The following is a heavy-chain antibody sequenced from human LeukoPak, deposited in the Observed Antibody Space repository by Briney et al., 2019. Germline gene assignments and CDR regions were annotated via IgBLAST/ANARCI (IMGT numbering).Heavy chain of an antibody. Sequence: GGSLRLSCAASGFTFSSYSMNWVRQAPGKGLEWISYVSYSSSTIYYADSVKGRFTISRDNAKNSLYLQMNSLRAEDTAVYYCAREAHIVRGVNPLDYWGQGTLVTVSS. CDR3: AREAHIVRGVNPLDY. CDR2: VSYSSSTI. J-gene: IGHJ4*02. D-gene: IGHD3-10*01. V-gene: IGHV3-48*01. CDR1: GFTFSSYS.